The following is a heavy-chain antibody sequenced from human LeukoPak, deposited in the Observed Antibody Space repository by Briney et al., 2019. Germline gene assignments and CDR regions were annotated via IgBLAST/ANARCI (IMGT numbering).Heavy chain of an antibody. Sequence: GGSLRLSCEASGFGFSSYWMTWVRQTPGKGLEWVANIKQDGSEKYYLDSVKGRFTISRDNPKISVYLQMNSLRAEDTAVYYCAREDYYGSGNYVAWGGAFDVWGQGTTVIVSS. CDR3: AREDYYGSGNYVAWGGAFDV. CDR2: IKQDGSEK. V-gene: IGHV3-7*01. CDR1: GFGFSSYW. J-gene: IGHJ3*01. D-gene: IGHD3-10*01.